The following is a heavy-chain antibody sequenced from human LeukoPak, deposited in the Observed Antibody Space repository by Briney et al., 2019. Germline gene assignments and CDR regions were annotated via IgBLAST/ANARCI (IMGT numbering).Heavy chain of an antibody. D-gene: IGHD6-19*01. CDR3: ARDREPSGWEDAFDI. Sequence: GGSLRLSCAASGFTFSSYAMHWVRQAPGKGLEWVAGISYDGSNKYYADSVKGRFTISRDNSKKTMYLQMNSLRAEDTAVYYCARDREPSGWEDAFDIWGQGTMVTVSS. V-gene: IGHV3-30-3*01. CDR2: ISYDGSNK. CDR1: GFTFSSYA. J-gene: IGHJ3*02.